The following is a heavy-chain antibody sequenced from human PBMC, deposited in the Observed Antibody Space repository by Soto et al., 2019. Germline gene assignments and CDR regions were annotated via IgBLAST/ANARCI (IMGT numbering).Heavy chain of an antibody. V-gene: IGHV3-49*04. Sequence: GGSLRLSCTASGITFGDYAMSWVRQAPGKGLEWVGFIRSKAYGGTTEYAASVKGRFTISRDDSKSIAYLQMNSLKTEDTAVYYCTRSIVVVPAAIPIHYYYGMDVWGQGTTVTVSS. CDR2: IRSKAYGGTT. D-gene: IGHD2-2*02. CDR3: TRSIVVVPAAIPIHYYYGMDV. CDR1: GITFGDYA. J-gene: IGHJ6*02.